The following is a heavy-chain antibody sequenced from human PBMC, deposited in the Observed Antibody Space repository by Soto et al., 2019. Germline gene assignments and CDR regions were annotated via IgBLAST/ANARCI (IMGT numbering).Heavy chain of an antibody. CDR2: ISHSGSYI. D-gene: IGHD4-17*01. Sequence: AQLVESGGSLVKPGGSLRLSCAASGFSFGDYIMNWVRQAPGRGLEWGASISHSGSYIFYADSVKGRFTISRDNSRDSLYLQMNSLRVDDTAIYYCASPRDYCVTTSNCFIAFDIWGQGTRVTVSS. J-gene: IGHJ3*02. CDR3: ASPRDYCVTTSNCFIAFDI. CDR1: GFSFGDYI. V-gene: IGHV3-21*01.